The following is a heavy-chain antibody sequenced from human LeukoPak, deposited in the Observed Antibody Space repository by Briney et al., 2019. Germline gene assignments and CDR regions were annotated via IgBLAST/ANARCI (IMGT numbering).Heavy chain of an antibody. CDR2: INAGNGNT. CDR3: ARNYYDSSGTAH. Sequence: ASVKVSCKASGYTFTSYAMHWVRQAPGQRLEWMGWINAGNGNTKYSQKFQGRVTITRDTSASTAYMELSSLRSVDTAVYYCARNYYDSSGTAHWGQGTLVTVSS. J-gene: IGHJ4*02. D-gene: IGHD3-22*01. CDR1: GYTFTSYA. V-gene: IGHV1-3*01.